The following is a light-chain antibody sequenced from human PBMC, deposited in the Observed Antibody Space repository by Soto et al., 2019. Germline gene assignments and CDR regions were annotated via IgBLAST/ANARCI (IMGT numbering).Light chain of an antibody. Sequence: DIQMTQSPSSLSASVGDRVTITCQASQDISSSLSWYQQKPGKAPKLLIYDASNLEAGVPSRFSGSASGTDFTSTIGSLQPEDVAKYYCQHHDNLPFTFGPGTKVDIK. J-gene: IGKJ3*01. CDR1: QDISSS. CDR2: DAS. V-gene: IGKV1-33*01. CDR3: QHHDNLPFT.